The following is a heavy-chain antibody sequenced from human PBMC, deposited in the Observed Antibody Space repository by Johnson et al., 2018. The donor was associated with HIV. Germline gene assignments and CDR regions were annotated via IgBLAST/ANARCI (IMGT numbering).Heavy chain of an antibody. CDR3: AKDTAYDYGDYGTAFDI. J-gene: IGHJ3*02. Sequence: VQLVESGGGLVQPGGSLRLSCAASGFTFSSYWMSWVRQAPGKGLQWVSYISSSGYTKYYPGSVKGRFTISRENAKNSLYLQMNSLRGDDTALYYCAKDTAYDYGDYGTAFDIWGQGTKVTVSS. CDR1: GFTFSSYW. D-gene: IGHD4-17*01. V-gene: IGHV3-48*01. CDR2: ISSSGYTK.